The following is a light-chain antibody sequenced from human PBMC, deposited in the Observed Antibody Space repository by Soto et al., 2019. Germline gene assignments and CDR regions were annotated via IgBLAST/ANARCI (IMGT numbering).Light chain of an antibody. CDR3: QESYSFLWGT. J-gene: IGKJ1*01. CDR1: KSISTS. V-gene: IGKV1-39*01. Sequence: DIPMTQSPSSLSASVGDRVTITCRTSKSISTSLNWYQQKAGKAPKLLIYGASNLQSGVPLRFSGSGFWTDFTLTISSLQREDFAGYYCQESYSFLWGTCGRGTKVEIK. CDR2: GAS.